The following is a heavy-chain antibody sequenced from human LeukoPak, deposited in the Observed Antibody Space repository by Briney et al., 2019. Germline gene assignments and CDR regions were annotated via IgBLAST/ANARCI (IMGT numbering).Heavy chain of an antibody. J-gene: IGHJ4*02. CDR2: IYPRGNP. CDR1: GGSISSGGYS. D-gene: IGHD5-18*01. CDR3: ARVDTLMDIIDY. V-gene: IGHV4-30-2*01. Sequence: PSQTLSLTCAVSGGSISSGGYSWNWIRQPPGEGLEWIGYIYPRGNPYYNPSLKSRVTISVDRSKNQFSLKLSSVTAADTAVYYCARVDTLMDIIDYWGQGTLVTVSS.